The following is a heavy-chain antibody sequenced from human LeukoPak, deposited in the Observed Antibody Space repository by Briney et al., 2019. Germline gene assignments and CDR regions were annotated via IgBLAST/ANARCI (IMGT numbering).Heavy chain of an antibody. D-gene: IGHD2-15*01. CDR3: ARQKSIVGNLDYFDY. CDR2: VYYPGST. J-gene: IGHJ4*02. CDR1: GDSISNYY. Sequence: PSETLSLTCAVPGDSISNYYWNWVRQPPGKGLEWIGYVYYPGSTKYNPSLKSRVTISVDTSKNQFSLKLSSVTAADTAVYYCARQKSIVGNLDYFDYWGQGTLVTVSS. V-gene: IGHV4-59*08.